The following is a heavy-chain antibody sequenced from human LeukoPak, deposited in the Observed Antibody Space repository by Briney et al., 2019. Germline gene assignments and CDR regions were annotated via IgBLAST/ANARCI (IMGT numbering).Heavy chain of an antibody. CDR3: ARVGLGYCGGDCYSDY. Sequence: ASVKVSCKASRYTFTGYYMHWVRQAPGQGLEWMGWINPNSGGTNYAQKFQGRVTMTRDTSISTAYMELSGLRSDDTAVYYCARVGLGYCGGDCYSDYWGQGTLVTVSS. D-gene: IGHD2-21*01. J-gene: IGHJ4*02. V-gene: IGHV1-2*02. CDR1: RYTFTGYY. CDR2: INPNSGGT.